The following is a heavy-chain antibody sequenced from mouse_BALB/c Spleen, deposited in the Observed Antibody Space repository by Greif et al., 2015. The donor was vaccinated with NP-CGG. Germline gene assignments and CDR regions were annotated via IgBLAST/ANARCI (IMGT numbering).Heavy chain of an antibody. V-gene: IGHV1-82*01. CDR1: GYAFSSSW. CDR2: IYPGDGDT. J-gene: IGHJ2*01. CDR3: ARNGYYFDY. Sequence: VQLQQSGPELVKPGASVKISCKASGYAFSSSWMNWVKQRPGQGLEWIGRIYPGDGDTNYNGKFKGKATLTADKSSSTAYMQLSSLTSVDSAVYFCARNGYYFDYWGQGTTLTVSS.